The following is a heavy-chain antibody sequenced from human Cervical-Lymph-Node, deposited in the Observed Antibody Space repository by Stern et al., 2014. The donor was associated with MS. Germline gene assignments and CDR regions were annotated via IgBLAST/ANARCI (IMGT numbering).Heavy chain of an antibody. CDR1: GYIFTSYH. D-gene: IGHD1-26*01. J-gene: IGHJ5*02. Sequence: VQLEQSGAAVRKPGASVRVSCKTSGYIFTSYHIQWVRQAPGKGFEWIGVINPSGGRPIYAQNFQDRVTLTTDMSTDSVYMDLSSLTSDDTAVYYCARGKLGSVYNWFDPWGQGTLVTVSS. V-gene: IGHV1-46*01. CDR2: INPSGGRP. CDR3: ARGKLGSVYNWFDP.